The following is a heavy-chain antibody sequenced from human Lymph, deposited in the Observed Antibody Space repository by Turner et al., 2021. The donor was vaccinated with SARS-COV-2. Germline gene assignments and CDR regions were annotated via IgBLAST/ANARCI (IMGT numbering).Heavy chain of an antibody. V-gene: IGHV3-53*02. CDR2: IYSGGST. D-gene: IGHD1-1*01. Sequence: EVQLVETGGGLIQPGGSLRLACAASGFIVSSNYMNWVRQAPGEGLEWVSLIYSGGSTNYADSVKGRFTIYRDNSKNTLYLQMNSLRAEDTAVYDCARDLQLYGMDVWGQGTTVTVSS. CDR3: ARDLQLYGMDV. J-gene: IGHJ6*02. CDR1: GFIVSSNY.